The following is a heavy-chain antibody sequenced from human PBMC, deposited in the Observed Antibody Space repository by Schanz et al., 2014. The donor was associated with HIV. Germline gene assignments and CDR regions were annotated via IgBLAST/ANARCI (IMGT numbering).Heavy chain of an antibody. CDR3: AKAGLFFGQLWLGFFDY. J-gene: IGHJ4*02. D-gene: IGHD5-18*01. CDR2: ISYDGRNK. V-gene: IGHV3-30*18. Sequence: QVQLVESGGGVVQPGRSLRLSCAGPGFSFDTFGIHWVRQAPGKGLEWLAVISYDGRNKKFANSVKGRVTISRDNSKNTLYLQMNNLKTEDTAVYYCAKAGLFFGQLWLGFFDYWGQGAQVTVSS. CDR1: GFSFDTFG.